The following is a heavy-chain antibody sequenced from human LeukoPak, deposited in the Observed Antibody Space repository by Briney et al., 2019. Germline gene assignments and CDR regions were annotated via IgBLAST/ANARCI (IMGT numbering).Heavy chain of an antibody. J-gene: IGHJ4*02. CDR1: GFTFSDYY. V-gene: IGHV3-11*01. CDR3: ARVFWFGNGSYIFAH. Sequence: GGSLRLSCAASGFTFSDYYMSWIRQAPGKGLEWVSYISATGSTISYADSVKGRFTISRDNAKNSQYLQMNSLSAEDTAVYYCARVFWFGNGSYIFAHWGQGTLVTVSS. CDR2: ISATGSTI. D-gene: IGHD1-26*01.